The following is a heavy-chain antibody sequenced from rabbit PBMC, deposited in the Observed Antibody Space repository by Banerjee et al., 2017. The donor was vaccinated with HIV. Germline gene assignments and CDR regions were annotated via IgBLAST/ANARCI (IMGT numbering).Heavy chain of an antibody. J-gene: IGHJ4*01. CDR2: IYVGSKGIT. CDR1: GFSFSSGQD. CDR3: ASSPGYSGYGYDL. D-gene: IGHD6-1*01. V-gene: IGHV1S40*01. Sequence: QSLEESGGDLVKPGASLTLTCTASGFSFSSGQDMCWVRQAPGKGLEWIACIYVGSKGITYYASWAKGRFTISKTSSTTVTLQMTSLTAADTATYFCASSPGYSGYGYDLWGPGTLVTVS.